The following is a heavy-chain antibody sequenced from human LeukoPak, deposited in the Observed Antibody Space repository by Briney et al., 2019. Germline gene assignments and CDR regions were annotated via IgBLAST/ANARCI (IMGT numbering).Heavy chain of an antibody. D-gene: IGHD6-19*01. CDR3: ARTHERLVFAFDQ. CDR1: GDNFTTYW. CDR2: IYPGDSRT. Sequence: HRASFEISCKGSGDNFTTYWIGWVRQVPGKDLERMGFIYPGDSRTRYSPSFQGHVTMSADKSISTAYVQWNGLKDSDTAIYYCARTHERLVFAFDQWGQGTLVRVSS. V-gene: IGHV5-51*01. J-gene: IGHJ3*01.